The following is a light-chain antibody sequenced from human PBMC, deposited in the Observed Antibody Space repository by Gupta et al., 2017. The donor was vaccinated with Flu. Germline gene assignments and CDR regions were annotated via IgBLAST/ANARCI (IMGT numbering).Light chain of an antibody. V-gene: IGLV1-51*01. CDR2: DNT. CDR3: GTWDSNLLAAV. CDR1: NSNIGNNF. J-gene: IGLJ2*01. Sequence: QSVLTQPPSVSAAPGQEVTISFSGTNSNIGNNFVSWYQQLPGTAPKLLIFDNTRRPSGIPGRFSASKSGTSASLGITGLQTGDEGDYYCGTWDSNLLAAVFGGGTKLTVL.